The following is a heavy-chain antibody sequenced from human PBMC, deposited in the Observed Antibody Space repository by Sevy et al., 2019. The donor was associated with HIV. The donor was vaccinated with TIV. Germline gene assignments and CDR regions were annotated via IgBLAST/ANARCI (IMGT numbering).Heavy chain of an antibody. D-gene: IGHD3-22*01. CDR1: GFTFSSYA. CDR2: ISGSGGST. Sequence: GGSLRLSCAASGFTFSSYAMSWVRQAPGKGLEWVSAISGSGGSTYYADSVKGRFTISRDNSKNTLYLQMNSLRAEDTAVYYCAKEYTYYDDTLDAFDIWGHGTMVTVSS. J-gene: IGHJ3*02. V-gene: IGHV3-23*01. CDR3: AKEYTYYDDTLDAFDI.